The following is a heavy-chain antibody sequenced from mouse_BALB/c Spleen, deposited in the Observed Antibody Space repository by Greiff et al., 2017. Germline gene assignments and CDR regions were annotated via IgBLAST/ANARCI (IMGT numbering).Heavy chain of an antibody. CDR1: GYTFTSYW. CDR2: IYPSDSYT. Sequence: QVQLQQPGAELVRPGASVKLSCKASGYTFTSYWINWVKQRPGQGLEWIGNIYPSDSYTNYNQKFKDKATLTVDKSSSTAYMQLSSPTSEDSAVYYCTRNDYDLYYYAMDYWGQGTSVTVSS. CDR3: TRNDYDLYYYAMDY. J-gene: IGHJ4*01. V-gene: IGHV1-69*02. D-gene: IGHD2-4*01.